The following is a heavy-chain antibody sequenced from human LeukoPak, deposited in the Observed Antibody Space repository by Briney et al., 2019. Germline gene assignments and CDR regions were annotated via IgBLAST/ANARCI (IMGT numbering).Heavy chain of an antibody. CDR2: TYYRSQQWHS. CDR3: EKETDFGVVTN. Sequence: SQTLSLTCAISGDSVSSNGASWNWIRQSPSRGLEWLGRTYYRSQQWHSDYAPSMKGRITLNPDTSKNQFSLQLNSMTPEDTAVYYCEKETDFGVVTNGGRGPLVTVSS. V-gene: IGHV6-1*01. J-gene: IGHJ4*02. D-gene: IGHD3-3*01. CDR1: GDSVSSNGAS.